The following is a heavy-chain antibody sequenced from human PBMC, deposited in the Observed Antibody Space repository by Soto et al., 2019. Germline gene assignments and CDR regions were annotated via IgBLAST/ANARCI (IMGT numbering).Heavy chain of an antibody. J-gene: IGHJ4*02. Sequence: SETLSLTCTVSGGSVTNSSYYWGWIRQSPGKGLEGIGSVYYRGRSYSKSSVKSRVTISVDTSKNRFSLSLNSVTASDTAVYFCVSQRTTVPTQAYFDYWGPGALVPVSS. D-gene: IGHD4-17*01. V-gene: IGHV4-39*01. CDR3: VSQRTTVPTQAYFDY. CDR2: VYYRGRS. CDR1: GGSVTNSSYY.